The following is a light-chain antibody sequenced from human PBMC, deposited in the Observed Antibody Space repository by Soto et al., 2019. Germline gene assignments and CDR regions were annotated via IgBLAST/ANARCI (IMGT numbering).Light chain of an antibody. CDR2: EVS. Sequence: QSVLTQPASVSGSPGQSITISCTGTSSDVGGYNYVSWYQQHPGKAPKLMLYEVSHRPSGVSNRFSGSKSGITASLTISGLQAEDEADYYCTSYTTSSARVVFGGGTQLTVL. V-gene: IGLV2-14*01. CDR3: TSYTTSSARVV. CDR1: SSDVGGYNY. J-gene: IGLJ7*01.